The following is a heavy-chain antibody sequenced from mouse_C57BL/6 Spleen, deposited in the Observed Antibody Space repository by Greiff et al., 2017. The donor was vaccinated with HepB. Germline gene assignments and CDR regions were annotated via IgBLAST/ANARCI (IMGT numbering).Heavy chain of an antibody. J-gene: IGHJ4*01. CDR1: GYTFTSYW. D-gene: IGHD1-1*01. CDR2: IYPSDSET. CDR3: ASVVGRDYAMDY. V-gene: IGHV1-61*01. Sequence: VQLQQSGAELVRPGSSVKLSCKASGYTFTSYWMDWVKQRPGQGLEWIGNIYPSDSETHYNQKFKDKATLTVDKSSSTAYMQLSSLTSEDSAVYYCASVVGRDYAMDYWGQGTSVTVSS.